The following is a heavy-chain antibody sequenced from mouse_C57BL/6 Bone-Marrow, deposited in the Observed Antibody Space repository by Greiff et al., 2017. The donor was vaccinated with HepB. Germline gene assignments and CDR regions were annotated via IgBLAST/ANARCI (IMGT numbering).Heavy chain of an antibody. V-gene: IGHV5-4*01. CDR1: GFTFSSYA. D-gene: IGHD2-4*01. CDR2: ISDGGSYT. Sequence: EVKLMESGGGLVKPGGSLKLSCAASGFTFSSYAMSWVRQTPEKRLEWVATISDGGSYTYYPDNVKGRFTISRDNAKNNLYLQMSHLKSEDTAMYYCAREDMVYDYDGFAYWGQGTLVTVSA. J-gene: IGHJ3*01. CDR3: AREDMVYDYDGFAY.